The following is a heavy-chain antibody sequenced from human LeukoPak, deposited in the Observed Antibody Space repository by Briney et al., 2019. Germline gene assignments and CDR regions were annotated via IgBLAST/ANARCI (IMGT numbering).Heavy chain of an antibody. D-gene: IGHD3-3*01. CDR2: IYYSGST. CDR3: ARNDYDFWSGRETYNWFDP. Sequence: SETLSLTCTVSGGSISSYYWSWIRQPPGKGLGWIGYIYYSGSTNYNPSLKSRVTISVDTSKNQFSLKLSSVTAADTAVYYCARNDYDFWSGRETYNWFDPWGQGTLVTVSS. CDR1: GGSISSYY. V-gene: IGHV4-59*01. J-gene: IGHJ5*02.